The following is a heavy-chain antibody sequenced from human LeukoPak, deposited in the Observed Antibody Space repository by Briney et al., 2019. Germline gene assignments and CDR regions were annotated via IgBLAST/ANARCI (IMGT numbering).Heavy chain of an antibody. D-gene: IGHD4-17*01. CDR1: GFTFSSYG. Sequence: GGSLRLSCAASGFTFSSYGMHWVRQAPGKGLEGVAFIRYDGSNKYYADSVKGRFTISRDNSKNTLYLQMNSLRAEDTAVYYCAKDCGDYDSVGFDYWGQGTLVTVSS. V-gene: IGHV3-30*02. J-gene: IGHJ4*02. CDR2: IRYDGSNK. CDR3: AKDCGDYDSVGFDY.